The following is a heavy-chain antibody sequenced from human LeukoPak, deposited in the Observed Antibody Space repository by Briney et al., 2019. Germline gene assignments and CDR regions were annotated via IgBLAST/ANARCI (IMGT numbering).Heavy chain of an antibody. J-gene: IGHJ4*02. CDR3: AKDQLGGAAFDY. CDR1: GFTFSSYG. D-gene: IGHD2-21*01. CDR2: ISYDGSNK. V-gene: IGHV3-30*18. Sequence: PGGSLRLSCAASGFTFSSYGMHWVRQAPGKGLEWVAVISYDGSNKYYADSVKGRFTISRDNSKNTLYLQMNSLRAEDTAVYYCAKDQLGGAAFDYWGQGTLVTVSS.